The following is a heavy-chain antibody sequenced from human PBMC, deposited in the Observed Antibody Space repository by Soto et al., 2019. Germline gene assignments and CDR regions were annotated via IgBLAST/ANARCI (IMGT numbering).Heavy chain of an antibody. J-gene: IGHJ5*02. CDR1: GGSISSSNW. CDR3: ARQPDCSGGTCFSVNWFDP. CDR2: IYHGGST. Sequence: SETPSLTCAVSGGSISSSNWWSWVRQPPGKGLEWIGEIYHGGSTNYNPSLKSRVTISVDKSKNQFSLKLGTVTAADTALYYCARQPDCSGGTCFSVNWFDPWGLGTLVTVSS. D-gene: IGHD2-15*01. V-gene: IGHV4-4*02.